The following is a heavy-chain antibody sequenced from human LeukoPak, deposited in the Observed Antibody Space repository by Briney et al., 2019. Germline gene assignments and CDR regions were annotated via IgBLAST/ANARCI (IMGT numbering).Heavy chain of an antibody. Sequence: PGGSLRLSCAASGFTFTNYGMHWVRQAPGKGLEWVAVIWYDGSIKYYADSVKGRFTISRDNSKNTLYLQMNSLRADDTAVYYCARGPSINHYDILTGENWFDPWGQGTLVTVSS. CDR1: GFTFTNYG. CDR2: IWYDGSIK. CDR3: ARGPSINHYDILTGENWFDP. V-gene: IGHV3-33*01. J-gene: IGHJ5*02. D-gene: IGHD3-9*01.